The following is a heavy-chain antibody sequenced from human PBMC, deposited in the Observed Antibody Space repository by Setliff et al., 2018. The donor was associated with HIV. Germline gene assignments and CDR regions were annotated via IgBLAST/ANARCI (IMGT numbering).Heavy chain of an antibody. J-gene: IGHJ6*03. CDR2: ISYDGSNK. V-gene: IGHV3-30*18. D-gene: IGHD6-13*01. Sequence: PGESLKISCAASGFTFSSYGMHWVRQAPGKGLEWVAVISYDGSNKYYADSVKGRFTISRDNSKNTLYLQMNSLRAEDTAVYYCAKGRPTYSSSWYEDYYYYYMDVWGKGTTVTVSS. CDR1: GFTFSSYG. CDR3: AKGRPTYSSSWYEDYYYYYMDV.